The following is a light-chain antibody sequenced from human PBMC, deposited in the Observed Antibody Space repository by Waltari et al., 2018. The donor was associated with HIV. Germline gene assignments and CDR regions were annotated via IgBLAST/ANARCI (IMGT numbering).Light chain of an antibody. CDR1: NNVVGSYNL. Sequence: QSALTQPASVSGSPGQSITISCTGTNNVVGSYNLVSWYQQHPAKAPKLMIYEVNKRPSGFSNPFSGSKSGNTASLTISGLQAEDEADYYCCSYAGSSTHVFGTGTKVTVL. J-gene: IGLJ1*01. CDR2: EVN. CDR3: CSYAGSSTHV. V-gene: IGLV2-23*02.